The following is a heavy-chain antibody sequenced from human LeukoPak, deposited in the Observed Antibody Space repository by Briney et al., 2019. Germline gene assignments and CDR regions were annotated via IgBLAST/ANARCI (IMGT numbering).Heavy chain of an antibody. V-gene: IGHV3-30-3*01. CDR1: GFTFSSYA. Sequence: PGGSLRLSCAASGFTFSSYAMHWVRQAPGKGLEWVAVISYDGSNKYYADSVKGRFTISRDNSKNTLYLQMNSPRAEDTAVYYCARGMVYATSGHFDYWGQGTLVTVSS. CDR3: ARGMVYATSGHFDY. D-gene: IGHD2-8*01. J-gene: IGHJ4*02. CDR2: ISYDGSNK.